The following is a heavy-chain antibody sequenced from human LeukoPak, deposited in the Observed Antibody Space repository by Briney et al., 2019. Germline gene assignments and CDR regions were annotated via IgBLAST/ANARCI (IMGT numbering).Heavy chain of an antibody. CDR2: ISSSSSYI. D-gene: IGHD2-2*02. V-gene: IGHV3-21*01. CDR1: GFTFSSYS. Sequence: PGGSLRLSCAASGFTFSSYSMYWVRQAPGKGLEWVSSISSSSSYIYYADSVKGRFTISRDNAKNSLYLQMSSLRAEDTAVYYCAREIWGVPAAIGVDYWGQGTLVTVSS. J-gene: IGHJ4*02. CDR3: AREIWGVPAAIGVDY.